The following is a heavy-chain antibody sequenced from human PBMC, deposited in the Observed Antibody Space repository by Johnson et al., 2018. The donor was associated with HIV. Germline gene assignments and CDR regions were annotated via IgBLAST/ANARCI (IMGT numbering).Heavy chain of an antibody. Sequence: VQLVESGGGVVQPGRSLRLSCAASGFTFSSYAMHWVRQAPGKGLEWVAVISYDGSNKYYADSVKGRFTISRDNSKNTLYLQMNSLRAEDTAVYYCSRDEGRGIRGNAFDIWGQGTMVTVSS. J-gene: IGHJ3*02. CDR3: SRDEGRGIRGNAFDI. D-gene: IGHD3-16*01. CDR2: ISYDGSNK. V-gene: IGHV3-30-3*01. CDR1: GFTFSSYA.